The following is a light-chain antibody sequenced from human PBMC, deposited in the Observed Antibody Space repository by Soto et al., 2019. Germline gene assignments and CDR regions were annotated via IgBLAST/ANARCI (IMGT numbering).Light chain of an antibody. V-gene: IGLV2-11*01. CDR1: SNDVGAYNF. Sequence: QSALTQPRSVSGSPGQSVTISCTGTSNDVGAYNFVSWYQQPPGKAPKLMIYDVTKRPSGVPDRFSGSKSDNTASLTISGLQAEDEADYYCSSYTVSRTYVFGTGTKLTVL. J-gene: IGLJ1*01. CDR3: SSYTVSRTYV. CDR2: DVT.